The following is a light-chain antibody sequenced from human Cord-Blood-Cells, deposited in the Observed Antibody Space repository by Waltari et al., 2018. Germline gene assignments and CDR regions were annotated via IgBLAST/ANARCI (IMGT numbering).Light chain of an antibody. Sequence: DIQMTHSPSSLPASVGDRVTITCRASPSISSYLNWYQQKPGKAPKLLIYAASSLQSGVPSRFSGSGYGTDFTLTISSLQPENFATYYCQQSYSTFGQGKRLEIK. V-gene: IGKV1-39*01. J-gene: IGKJ5*01. CDR2: AAS. CDR3: QQSYST. CDR1: PSISSY.